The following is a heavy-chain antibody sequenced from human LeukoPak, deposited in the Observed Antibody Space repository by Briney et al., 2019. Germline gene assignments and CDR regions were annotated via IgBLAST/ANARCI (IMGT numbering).Heavy chain of an antibody. CDR2: ISGRSSHI. D-gene: IGHD3-16*01. CDR3: GRAFPPLRTSSAGDL. V-gene: IGHV3-21*01. J-gene: IGHJ1*01. Sequence: GGSLRLSCSASGFSFSDYDMNWVRQAPGKGLEWVSAISGRSSHIYYGESVKGRFTISRDHAKNSLYLQMDSLGVEDTAVYYCGRAFPPLRTSSAGDLWGQGTLVIVSS. CDR1: GFSFSDYD.